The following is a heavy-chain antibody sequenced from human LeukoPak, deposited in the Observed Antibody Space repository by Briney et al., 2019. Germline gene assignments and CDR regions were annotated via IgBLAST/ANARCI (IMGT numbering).Heavy chain of an antibody. CDR3: ARRHSSGWFYY. D-gene: IGHD6-19*01. V-gene: IGHV4-59*08. J-gene: IGHJ4*02. Sequence: SETLSLTCTVSGGSISSYYWSWLRQPPGKGLEWIGSIYYSGSTYYNPSLKSRVAISVDTSKNQFSLKLSSVTAADTAVYYCARRHSSGWFYYWGQGTLVTVSS. CDR1: GGSISSYY. CDR2: IYYSGST.